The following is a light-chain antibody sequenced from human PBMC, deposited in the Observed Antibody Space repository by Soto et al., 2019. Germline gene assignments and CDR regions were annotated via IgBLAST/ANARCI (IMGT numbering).Light chain of an antibody. CDR2: DNN. Sequence: QSVLTQLPSVSGAPGQRVTFSCTGGGSNLGAGYYVHWYQQFPGRAPTLLIYDNNKRPSGVPDRFSGSKSGASGSLTISGLQAEDEADYYCQAFDMSLSGVVFGGGTKLTVL. V-gene: IGLV1-40*01. CDR1: GSNLGAGYY. CDR3: QAFDMSLSGVV. J-gene: IGLJ2*01.